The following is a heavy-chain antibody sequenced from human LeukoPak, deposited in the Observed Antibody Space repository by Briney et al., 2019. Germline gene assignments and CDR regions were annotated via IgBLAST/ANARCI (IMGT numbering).Heavy chain of an antibody. V-gene: IGHV4-38-2*01. CDR2: IYHSGST. J-gene: IGHJ3*02. D-gene: IGHD2-21*01. CDR1: GYSISSGYY. Sequence: PSETLSLTCAVSGYSISSGYYWGWIRQPPGKGLEWIGSIYHSGSTYYNPSLKSRVTISVDTSKNQFSLKLSSVTAAGTAVYYCARPPLIVVVIADLDAFDIWGQGTMVTVSS. CDR3: ARPPLIVVVIADLDAFDI.